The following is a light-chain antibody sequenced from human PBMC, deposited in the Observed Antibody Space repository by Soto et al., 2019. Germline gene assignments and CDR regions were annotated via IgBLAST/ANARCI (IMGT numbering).Light chain of an antibody. CDR1: SSDVGSYNL. Sequence: LTQPASVSGSPGQSITISCTGTSSDVGSYNLVSWYQQHPGKAPKLMIYEVSKRPSGVSNRFSGSKSGNTASLTISGLQAEDEADYYCCSYAGSSTVVFGGGTKLTVL. V-gene: IGLV2-23*02. CDR3: CSYAGSSTVV. CDR2: EVS. J-gene: IGLJ2*01.